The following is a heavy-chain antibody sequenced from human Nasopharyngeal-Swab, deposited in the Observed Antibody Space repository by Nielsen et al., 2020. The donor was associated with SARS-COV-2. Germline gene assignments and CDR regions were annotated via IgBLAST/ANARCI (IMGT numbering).Heavy chain of an antibody. J-gene: IGHJ4*02. CDR2: LSGSGGST. D-gene: IGHD3-22*01. Sequence: GESLKISCAASGSTFSTYTMSWGRQAPGKGLEWGSGLSGSGGSTYYADSVKGRFTISRDNSKNTLFLQMNSLRAEDTAVYYCAKGTSDYYDTSGNDKRGQGTLVTVSS. CDR3: AKGTSDYYDTSGNDK. V-gene: IGHV3-23*01. CDR1: GSTFSTYT.